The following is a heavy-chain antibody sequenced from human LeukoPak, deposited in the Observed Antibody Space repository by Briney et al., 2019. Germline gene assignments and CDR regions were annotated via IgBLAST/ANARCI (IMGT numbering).Heavy chain of an antibody. CDR2: TRNKANSYTT. V-gene: IGHV3-72*01. CDR3: ARGIDSSGLKSHYFDY. CDR1: GFTFSDHY. D-gene: IGHD3-22*01. Sequence: GGSLRLSCAASGFTFSDHYMDWVRQAPWKGLEWVGRTRNKANSYTTEYAASVKGRFTISRDDSKNSLYLQMNSLKTEDTAVYYCARGIDSSGLKSHYFDYWGQGTLVTVSS. J-gene: IGHJ4*02.